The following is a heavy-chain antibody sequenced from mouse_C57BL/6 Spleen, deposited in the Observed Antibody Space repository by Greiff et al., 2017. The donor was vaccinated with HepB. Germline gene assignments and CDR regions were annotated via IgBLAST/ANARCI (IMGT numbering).Heavy chain of an antibody. D-gene: IGHD1-1*01. CDR2: IRSKSNNYAT. Sequence: EVKLVESGGGLVQPKGSLKLSCAASGFSFNTYAMNWVRQAPGKGLEWVARIRSKSNNYATYYADSVKDRFTISRDDSESMLYLQMNNLKTEDTAMYYCVRPPLYGSSYFDYWGQGTTLTVSS. J-gene: IGHJ2*01. CDR3: VRPPLYGSSYFDY. V-gene: IGHV10-1*01. CDR1: GFSFNTYA.